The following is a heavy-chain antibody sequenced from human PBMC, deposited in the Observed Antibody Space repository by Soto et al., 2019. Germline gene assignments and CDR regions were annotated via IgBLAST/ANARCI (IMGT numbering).Heavy chain of an antibody. V-gene: IGHV3-23*01. Sequence: LESGGGLVRPGGSLRLSCAVFGFTFNSRTSHAMSWVRQAPGKGPEWVSTISSDGANTHYADSVKGRFTISKDTSRNSVNLHMNNLRADDTAMYFCVSWVSQLFDYWGRGILITVSS. D-gene: IGHD1-1*01. CDR3: VSWVSQLFDY. CDR2: ISSDGANT. J-gene: IGHJ4*02. CDR1: GFTFNSRTSHA.